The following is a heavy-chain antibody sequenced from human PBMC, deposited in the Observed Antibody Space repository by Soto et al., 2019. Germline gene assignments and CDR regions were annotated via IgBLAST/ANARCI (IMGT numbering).Heavy chain of an antibody. J-gene: IGHJ4*02. V-gene: IGHV4-61*01. Sequence: SETLSLTCTVSGASVNSVTYYWSWIRQPPGKGLEWIGFVYYSGSAKYNPSLKSRATISVDPSMNQFSLQLRSVTAADTAVYFCARDSSLVARPAWGQGNMVT. CDR2: VYYSGSA. CDR3: ARDSSLVARPA. D-gene: IGHD5-12*01. CDR1: GASVNSVTYY.